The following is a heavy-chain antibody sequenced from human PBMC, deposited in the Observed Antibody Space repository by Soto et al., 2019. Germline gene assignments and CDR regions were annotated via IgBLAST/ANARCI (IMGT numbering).Heavy chain of an antibody. CDR1: GGTFSNYA. Sequence: QVQLVQSGAEVRKPGSSVTVSCKASGGTFSNYAISWVRQAPGQGLEWMGGIIPMVGTGSYAQKFQGRVTITADEPTTTAYMELSSLRFEDTAVYYCARVVILVPTASTNYYYHMDVWGPGTTVTVSS. V-gene: IGHV1-69*01. J-gene: IGHJ6*02. D-gene: IGHD2-2*01. CDR3: ARVVILVPTASTNYYYHMDV. CDR2: IIPMVGTG.